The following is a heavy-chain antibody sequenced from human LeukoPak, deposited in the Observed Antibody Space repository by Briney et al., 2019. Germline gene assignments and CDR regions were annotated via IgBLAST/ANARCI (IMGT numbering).Heavy chain of an antibody. CDR3: AKVLRYFDSSSAGYYYYGMDV. Sequence: PGGSLRLSYAASGFAFDDYAMHWVRQAPGKGLEWISLISGDGYYTYYGDSVKGRFTIPRDNNKNSLYLQLNSLRTEDTALYYCAKVLRYFDSSSAGYYYYGMDVWGQGTTVTVSS. D-gene: IGHD3-9*01. CDR2: ISGDGYYT. V-gene: IGHV3-43*02. J-gene: IGHJ6*02. CDR1: GFAFDDYA.